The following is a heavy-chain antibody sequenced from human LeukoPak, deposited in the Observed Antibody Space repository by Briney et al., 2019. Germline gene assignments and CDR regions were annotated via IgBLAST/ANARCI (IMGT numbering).Heavy chain of an antibody. V-gene: IGHV4-4*07. J-gene: IGHJ4*02. D-gene: IGHD6-13*01. Sequence: SETLSLTCAVSGGSISDFYWSWSSRRAGKGLEWIGRIYTSGNTNYNPSLKSRVTMSLDVSKNQFSLKLSSVTAADTAVYYCARNAGDFWGQGTLVTVSS. CDR2: IYTSGNT. CDR1: GGSISDFY. CDR3: ARNAGDF.